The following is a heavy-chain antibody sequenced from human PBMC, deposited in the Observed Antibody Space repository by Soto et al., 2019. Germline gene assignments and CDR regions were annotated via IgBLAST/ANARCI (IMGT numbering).Heavy chain of an antibody. D-gene: IGHD6-19*01. CDR2: ISTSSNYI. CDR1: GFTFSSYS. V-gene: IGHV3-21*01. J-gene: IGHJ4*02. Sequence: GGSLRLSCAASGFTFSSYSMNWVRQAPGKGLEWVSSISTSSNYIYYADSVKGRFTISRDNAKNSLYLQMNSLRAEDTAVYYCARALLYSSGWVPASFDYWGQGTLVTVSS. CDR3: ARALLYSSGWVPASFDY.